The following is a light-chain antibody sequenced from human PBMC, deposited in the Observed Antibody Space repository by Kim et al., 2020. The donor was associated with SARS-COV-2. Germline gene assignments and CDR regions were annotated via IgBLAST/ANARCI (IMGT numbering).Light chain of an antibody. J-gene: IGKJ2*01. CDR3: MKGTHRPDT. CDR1: QSLVSSDGNTF. Sequence: DVVMTQSPLSLPVTLGQPASISCKSSQSLVSSDGNTFLNGFQQTPGQSPRRLIYKVSNRDSGVQDRFSGGVLGTIFTLQITRVEAEDVGVYYCMKGTHRPDTFGQGTKLEI. CDR2: KVS. V-gene: IGKV2-30*01.